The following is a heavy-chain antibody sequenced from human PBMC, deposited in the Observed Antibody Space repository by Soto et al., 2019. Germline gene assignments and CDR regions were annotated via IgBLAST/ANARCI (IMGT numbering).Heavy chain of an antibody. Sequence: EVQLLESGGGLVQPGGSLRVSCVASGFTFSSYVMNWVRQAPGKGLYWVSGISGSGGSTYYADSVKGRFTISRDNSKNTLYLQMNSLRVEVTAVYYCAKGPRAPPPHDYGMDVWGQGTTVTVSS. V-gene: IGHV3-23*01. CDR1: GFTFSSYV. CDR2: ISGSGGST. J-gene: IGHJ6*02. CDR3: AKGPRAPPPHDYGMDV.